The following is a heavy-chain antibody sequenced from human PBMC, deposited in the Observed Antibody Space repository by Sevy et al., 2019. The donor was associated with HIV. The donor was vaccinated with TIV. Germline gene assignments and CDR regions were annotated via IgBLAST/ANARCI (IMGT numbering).Heavy chain of an antibody. CDR3: ARDRGYDSSGYLVYFDY. CDR1: GFTFSSYW. J-gene: IGHJ4*02. CDR2: IKQDGSEK. Sequence: GGSLRLSCAASGFTFSSYWMSWVRQAPGKGLEWVANIKQDGSEKYYVDSVKGRFTISRDNAQNSLYLQMNSLRAEDTAVYYCARDRGYDSSGYLVYFDYWGQGTLVTVSS. V-gene: IGHV3-7*01. D-gene: IGHD3-22*01.